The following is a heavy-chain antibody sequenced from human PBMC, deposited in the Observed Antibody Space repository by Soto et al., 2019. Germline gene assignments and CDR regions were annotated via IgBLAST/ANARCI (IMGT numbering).Heavy chain of an antibody. CDR2: ISGSDGKT. Sequence: GGALRLSCAASGFSFSSYAMSWVRQAPGKGLEWVSTISGSDGKTFYADSVKGRFSISRDTSKNTLYLQMNSLRADDTAVYYCARWSYLDYWGQGTRVTVSS. D-gene: IGHD3-3*01. J-gene: IGHJ4*02. CDR3: ARWSYLDY. CDR1: GFSFSSYA. V-gene: IGHV3-23*01.